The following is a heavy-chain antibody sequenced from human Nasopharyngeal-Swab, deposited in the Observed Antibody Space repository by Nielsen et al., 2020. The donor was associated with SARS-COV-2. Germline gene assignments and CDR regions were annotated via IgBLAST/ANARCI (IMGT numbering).Heavy chain of an antibody. V-gene: IGHV3-30*18. CDR2: ISYEGSKK. CDR1: GFSFNNYG. CDR3: AKANVIFWFGQFKNDGFDI. D-gene: IGHD3-10*01. Sequence: GESLKISCTASGFSFNNYGMHLVRQAPGKGLEWVAVISYEGSKKKYAESVEGRFTISRDFSKNTLYLQMNSLRPEDTAMYYCAKANVIFWFGQFKNDGFDIWGQGTMVVVSS. J-gene: IGHJ3*02.